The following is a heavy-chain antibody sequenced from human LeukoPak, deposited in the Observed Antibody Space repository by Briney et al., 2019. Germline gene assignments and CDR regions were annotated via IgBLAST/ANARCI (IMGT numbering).Heavy chain of an antibody. CDR1: GGTFSSYA. CDR2: IIPILGIA. V-gene: IGHV1-69*04. D-gene: IGHD2-21*02. Sequence: ASVRSSCKASGGTFSSYAISWVRQAPGQGLEWMGRIIPILGIANYAQKFQGRVTITADKSTSTAYMELSSLRSEDTAVYYCARVPPGGGDRFYYYYGMDVWGQGTTVTVSS. J-gene: IGHJ6*02. CDR3: ARVPPGGGDRFYYYYGMDV.